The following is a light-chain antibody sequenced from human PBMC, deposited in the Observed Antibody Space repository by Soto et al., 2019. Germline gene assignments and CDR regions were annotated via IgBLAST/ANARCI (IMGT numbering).Light chain of an antibody. CDR1: QSVSSSY. J-gene: IGKJ1*01. Sequence: EIVLTQSPGTLSLSPGERATLSCRASQSVSSSYLAWYQQKPGQAPRLLIYGASSRATGIPDRSSGSGSGTDFTLTISRLEPEDFAVYYCQQYGSSPQWTFGQGTKVEIK. CDR3: QQYGSSPQWT. V-gene: IGKV3-20*01. CDR2: GAS.